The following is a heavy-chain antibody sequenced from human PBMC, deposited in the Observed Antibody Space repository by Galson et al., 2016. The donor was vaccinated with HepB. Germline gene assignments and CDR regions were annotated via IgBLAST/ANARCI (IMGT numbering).Heavy chain of an antibody. D-gene: IGHD1-26*01. Sequence: SETLSLTCSISGVSVSNDRLYWSWIRQPPGKGREWIGFYHYSGNTNSNATLKSRVTISIATSKNQFNLKLRSVSAADTAVYDCEKDNSGSYIDYWGQGILVTVSS. CDR3: EKDNSGSYIDY. J-gene: IGHJ4*02. V-gene: IGHV4-61*01. CDR1: GVSVSNDRLY. CDR2: YHYSGNT.